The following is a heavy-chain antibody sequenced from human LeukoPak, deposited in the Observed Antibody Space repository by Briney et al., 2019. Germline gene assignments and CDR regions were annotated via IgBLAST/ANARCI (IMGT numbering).Heavy chain of an antibody. J-gene: IGHJ4*02. CDR2: IYYSGSA. V-gene: IGHV4-59*01. D-gene: IGHD3-10*01. Sequence: KPSETLSLTCTVSGGSISTYYWSWIRQPPGKGLEWIGYIYYSGSANYNPSLKSRVTISVDTSKNQFALKLSSVTAADAAVYYCARSYGSGNYLDYWGQGTLVTVS. CDR1: GGSISTYY. CDR3: ARSYGSGNYLDY.